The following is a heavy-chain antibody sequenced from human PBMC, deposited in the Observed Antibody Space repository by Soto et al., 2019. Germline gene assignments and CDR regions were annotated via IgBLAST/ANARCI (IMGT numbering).Heavy chain of an antibody. CDR1: GFTFSDYY. V-gene: IGHV3-11*05. CDR3: AREVAAAAADYFDY. D-gene: IGHD6-25*01. Sequence: PGGSLRLSCAASGFTFSDYYMSWIRQAPGKGLEWVSYISSSSSYTNYADSVKGRFTISRDNAKNSLYLQMNSLRAEDTAVYYCAREVAAAAADYFDYWGQGTLVTVSS. CDR2: ISSSSSYT. J-gene: IGHJ4*02.